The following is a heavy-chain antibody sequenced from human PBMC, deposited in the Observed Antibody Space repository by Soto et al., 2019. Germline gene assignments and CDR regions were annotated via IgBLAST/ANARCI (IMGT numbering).Heavy chain of an antibody. CDR1: GFTFSSYG. J-gene: IGHJ4*02. D-gene: IGHD6-19*01. CDR3: AKDAVAEAFDY. Sequence: QVQLVESGGGVVQPGRSLRLSCAASGFTFSSYGMHWVRQAPGKGLEWVAVISYDGSNKYYADSVKGRFTISRDNSKNTLYLQMNSLRPEDTAVYYCAKDAVAEAFDYWGQGTLVTVSS. CDR2: ISYDGSNK. V-gene: IGHV3-30*18.